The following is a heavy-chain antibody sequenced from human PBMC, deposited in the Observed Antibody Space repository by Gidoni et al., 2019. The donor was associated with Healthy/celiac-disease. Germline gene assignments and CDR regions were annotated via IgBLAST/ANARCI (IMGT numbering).Heavy chain of an antibody. D-gene: IGHD2-2*01. J-gene: IGHJ4*02. V-gene: IGHV3-21*01. Sequence: EVQLVESGGGLVKPGGSLRLSCAASGFTFSSYSMNWVRQAPGKGLEWVSSISSSSSYIYYADSVKGRFTISRDNAKNALYLQMNSLRAEDTAVYYCARDMGDCSSTSCHDYWGQGTLVTVSS. CDR1: GFTFSSYS. CDR2: ISSSSSYI. CDR3: ARDMGDCSSTSCHDY.